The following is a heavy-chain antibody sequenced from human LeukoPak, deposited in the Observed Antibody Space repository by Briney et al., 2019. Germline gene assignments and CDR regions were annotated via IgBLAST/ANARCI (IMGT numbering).Heavy chain of an antibody. J-gene: IGHJ4*02. CDR2: ISGYNGNT. CDR3: ARVIPSGRGLFDY. Sequence: GASVKVSCRASGYTFTSYGITWVRQAPGQGLEWMGWISGYNGNTNYAQKLQGRVTMTTDTSTNTAYMELRSLKSDDTAVYYCARVIPSGRGLFDYWGQGTLVTVSS. CDR1: GYTFTSYG. V-gene: IGHV1-18*01. D-gene: IGHD3-10*01.